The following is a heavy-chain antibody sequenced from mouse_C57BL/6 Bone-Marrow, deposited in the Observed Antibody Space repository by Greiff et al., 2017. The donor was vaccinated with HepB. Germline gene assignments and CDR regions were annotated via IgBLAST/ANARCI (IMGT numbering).Heavy chain of an antibody. D-gene: IGHD2-2*01. V-gene: IGHV7-1*01. CDR2: SRNKANDYTT. Sequence: EVQVVESGGGLVQSGRSLRLSCATSGFTFSDFYMEWVRQAPGKGLEWIAASRNKANDYTTEYSASVKGRFIVSRDTSQSILYLQMNALRAEDTAIYYGARDAEGLRRGAMDYWGQGTSVTVSS. CDR1: GFTFSDFY. J-gene: IGHJ4*01. CDR3: ARDAEGLRRGAMDY.